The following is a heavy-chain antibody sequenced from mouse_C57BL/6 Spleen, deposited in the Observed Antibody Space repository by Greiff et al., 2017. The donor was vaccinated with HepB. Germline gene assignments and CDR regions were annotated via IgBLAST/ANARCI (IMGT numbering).Heavy chain of an antibody. D-gene: IGHD2-3*01. J-gene: IGHJ4*01. CDR1: GYAFSSSW. V-gene: IGHV1-82*01. CDR2: IYPGDGDT. CDR3: ARSIGYYAMDY. Sequence: VQLQQSGPELVKPGASVKISCKASGYAFSSSWMNWVKQRPGKGLEWIGRIYPGDGDTNYNGKFKGKATLTADKSSSTAYMQLSSLTSEDSAVYFCARSIGYYAMDYWGQGTSVTVSS.